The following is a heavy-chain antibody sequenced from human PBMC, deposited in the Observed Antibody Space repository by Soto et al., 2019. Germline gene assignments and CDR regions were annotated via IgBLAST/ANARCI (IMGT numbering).Heavy chain of an antibody. Sequence: PSETLSLTCTVSGGSISSYYWSWIRQPPGKGLEWIGYIYYSGSTNYNPSLKSRVTISVDTSKNQFSLKLSSVTAADTAVYYCARVRFLEWLPDYFDYWGQGTLVTVSS. CDR3: ARVRFLEWLPDYFDY. D-gene: IGHD3-3*01. CDR1: GGSISSYY. J-gene: IGHJ4*02. CDR2: IYYSGST. V-gene: IGHV4-59*01.